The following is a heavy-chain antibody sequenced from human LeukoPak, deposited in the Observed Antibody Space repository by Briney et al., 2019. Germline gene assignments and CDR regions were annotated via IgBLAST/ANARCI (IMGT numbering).Heavy chain of an antibody. V-gene: IGHV3-30*04. D-gene: IGHD3-10*01. Sequence: GGSLRLSCATSGFTFSSYAMHWVRQAPGKGLEWVAVISYDGSNKYYADSVKGRFTISRDNSKNTLYLQMNSLRAEDTAVYYCARDRGGETPYYFDYWGQGTLVTVSS. J-gene: IGHJ4*02. CDR3: ARDRGGETPYYFDY. CDR1: GFTFSSYA. CDR2: ISYDGSNK.